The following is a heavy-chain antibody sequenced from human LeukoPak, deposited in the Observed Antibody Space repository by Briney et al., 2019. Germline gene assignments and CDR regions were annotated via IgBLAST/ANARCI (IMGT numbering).Heavy chain of an antibody. J-gene: IGHJ4*02. CDR1: GGSINSYY. V-gene: IGHV4-59*12. CDR2: IYYRGTT. D-gene: IGHD5-12*01. CDR3: AGLPRYGGYDHFDY. Sequence: KPSETLSLTCTVSGGSINSYYWSWIRQPPGKGLEWIGYIYYRGTTSYNPFLKSRVTISVDTSKNQFSLKLNSVTAADTAVYYCAGLPRYGGYDHFDYWGQGILVIVSS.